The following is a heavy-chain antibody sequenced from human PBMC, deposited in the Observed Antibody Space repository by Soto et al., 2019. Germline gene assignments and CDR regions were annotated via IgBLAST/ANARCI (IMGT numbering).Heavy chain of an antibody. CDR3: ARDYYDSSGYSADFDY. Sequence: EVQLVESGGGLVQPGGSLRLSCAASGFTFSSYSMNWVRRAPGKGLEWVSYISSSSSTIYYADSVKGRFTISRDNAKNSLYLQMNSLRAEDTAVYYCARDYYDSSGYSADFDYWGQGTLVTVSS. CDR1: GFTFSSYS. V-gene: IGHV3-48*01. D-gene: IGHD3-22*01. CDR2: ISSSSSTI. J-gene: IGHJ4*02.